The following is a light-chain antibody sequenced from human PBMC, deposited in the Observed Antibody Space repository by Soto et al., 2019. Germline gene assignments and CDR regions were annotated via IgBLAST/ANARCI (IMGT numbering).Light chain of an antibody. CDR3: SSYSSSDTFV. V-gene: IGLV2-14*01. CDR2: EVS. J-gene: IGLJ2*01. Sequence: QSALTQPASVSGSPGQSITIYCTGTTSDVGLYNYVSWYQQHPGKAPKLMISEVSNRPSGVSNRFSGSKSGNTASLTISGLQAEVEADYYFSSYSSSDTFVFGAGTKLTVL. CDR1: TSDVGLYNY.